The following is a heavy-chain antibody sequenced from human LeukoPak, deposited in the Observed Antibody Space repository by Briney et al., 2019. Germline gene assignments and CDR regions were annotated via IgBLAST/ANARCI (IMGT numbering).Heavy chain of an antibody. CDR3: ARDRSLLGYSSSSGFDY. J-gene: IGHJ4*02. Sequence: ASVKVSCKASGGTFSSYAISWVRQAPGQGLEWMGRIIPIFGTANCAQKFQGRVTITTDESTSTAYMELSSLRSEDTAVYYCARDRSLLGYSSSSGFDYWGQGTLVTASS. CDR1: GGTFSSYA. CDR2: IIPIFGTA. D-gene: IGHD6-6*01. V-gene: IGHV1-69*05.